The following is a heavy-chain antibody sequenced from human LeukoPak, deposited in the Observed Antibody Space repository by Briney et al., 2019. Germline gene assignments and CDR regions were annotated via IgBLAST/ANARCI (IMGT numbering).Heavy chain of an antibody. CDR2: ITDSGDTT. CDR3: ASNVFDLGSL. J-gene: IGHJ1*01. D-gene: IGHD3-10*01. CDR1: GFIFSDYA. V-gene: IGHV3-23*01. Sequence: PGGSLRLSCAASGFIFSDYAVSWVRQVPGKGLEWVSTITDSGDTTYYADSVKGRFTFSRDNAKKALYLQMNSLRVDDTAVYYCASNVFDLGSLWGLGTLVTVSS.